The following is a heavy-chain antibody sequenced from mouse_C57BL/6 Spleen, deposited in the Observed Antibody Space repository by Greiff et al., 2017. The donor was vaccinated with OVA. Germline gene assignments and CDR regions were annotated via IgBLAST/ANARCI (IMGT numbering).Heavy chain of an antibody. CDR2: IFPGSGST. D-gene: IGHD2-3*01. J-gene: IGHJ2*01. CDR1: GYTFTDYY. Sequence: QVQLQQSGPELVKPGASVKISCKASGYTFTDYYINWVKQRPGQGLEWIGWIFPGSGSTSYNEKFKGKATLTVDKSSSTAYMLLSCLTSEDSAVYFCARSDDGYPDYWGQGTTLTVSS. V-gene: IGHV1-75*01. CDR3: ARSDDGYPDY.